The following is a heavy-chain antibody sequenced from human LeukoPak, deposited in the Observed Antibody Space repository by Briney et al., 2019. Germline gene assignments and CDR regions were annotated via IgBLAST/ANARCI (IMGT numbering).Heavy chain of an antibody. CDR1: GYSINSGYS. D-gene: IGHD3-9*01. J-gene: IGHJ5*02. Sequence: SETLSLTCTVSGYSINSGYSLGWIRQPPGKGLEWIGNIYHRGNTYSNPSLKSRVNISVDTSKNQFSLKLSSVTAADTAVYYCARAFTYYDILTGYPSPWLDPWGQGTLVTVSS. CDR3: ARAFTYYDILTGYPSPWLDP. CDR2: IYHRGNT. V-gene: IGHV4-38-2*02.